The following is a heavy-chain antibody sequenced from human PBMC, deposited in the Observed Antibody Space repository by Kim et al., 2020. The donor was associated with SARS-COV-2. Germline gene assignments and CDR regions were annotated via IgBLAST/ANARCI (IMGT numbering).Heavy chain of an antibody. D-gene: IGHD4-17*01. CDR1: GYSFTSYW. J-gene: IGHJ6*02. CDR3: ARHGMTTVVSGFDGMDV. Sequence: GASLKISCKGSGYSFTSYWIGWVRQMPGKGLEWMGIIYPGDSDTRYSPSFQGQVTISADKSISTAYLQWSSLKASDTAMYCCARHGMTTVVSGFDGMDVWGQGTTVTVSS. V-gene: IGHV5-51*01. CDR2: IYPGDSDT.